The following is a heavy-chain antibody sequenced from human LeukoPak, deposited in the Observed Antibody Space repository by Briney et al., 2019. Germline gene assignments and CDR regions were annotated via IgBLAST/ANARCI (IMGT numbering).Heavy chain of an antibody. D-gene: IGHD1-26*01. J-gene: IGHJ4*02. Sequence: SETLSLTCTVSGGSISSYYWSWIRQPPGKGLEWIGYIYYSGSTNYNPSLKSRVTISVDTSKNQFSLKLSSVTAADTAVYCCARHPSGSAPDYWGQGTLVTVSS. V-gene: IGHV4-59*08. CDR1: GGSISSYY. CDR3: ARHPSGSAPDY. CDR2: IYYSGST.